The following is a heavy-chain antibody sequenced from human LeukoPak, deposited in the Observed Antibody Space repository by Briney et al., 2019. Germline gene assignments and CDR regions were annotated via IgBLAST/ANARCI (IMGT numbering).Heavy chain of an antibody. CDR3: ARYYYFDY. CDR2: IDPSGGST. Sequence: ASVTVSCKASGYTFTSYYIHWVRQAPGLGLEWMGVIDPSGGSTTYAQRFQGGVTMTRDTSSSTVYMELSSLRSEDTAVYYCARYYYFDYWGQGTRVTVSS. J-gene: IGHJ4*02. V-gene: IGHV1-46*01. CDR1: GYTFTSYY.